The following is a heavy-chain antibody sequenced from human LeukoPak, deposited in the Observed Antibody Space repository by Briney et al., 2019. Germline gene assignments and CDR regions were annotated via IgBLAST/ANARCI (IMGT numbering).Heavy chain of an antibody. CDR3: ARAGDYYYYGMDV. V-gene: IGHV1-69*04. Sequence: GSSVKVSCKASGGTFSSYAISWVRQAPGQGLEWMGRIIPILGIANYAQKFQGRVTITADKSTSTAYMELSSLRSEDTAVYYCARAGDYYYYGMDVWGQGTTVTVSS. D-gene: IGHD3-10*01. J-gene: IGHJ6*02. CDR1: GGTFSSYA. CDR2: IIPILGIA.